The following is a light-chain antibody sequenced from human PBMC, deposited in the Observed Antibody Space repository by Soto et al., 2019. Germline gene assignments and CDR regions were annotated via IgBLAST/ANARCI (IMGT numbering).Light chain of an antibody. J-gene: IGKJ5*01. Sequence: DIQMTQSPSSLSASVGDRVTISCRACQDISNFLAWFQQKPGKAPKSLIYAASSLRSGVPSKFSGSGSGTYFTLTISSLQPEDFATYYCHQYHRYPVTFGQGTRLEIK. CDR3: HQYHRYPVT. CDR1: QDISNF. V-gene: IGKV1-16*02. CDR2: AAS.